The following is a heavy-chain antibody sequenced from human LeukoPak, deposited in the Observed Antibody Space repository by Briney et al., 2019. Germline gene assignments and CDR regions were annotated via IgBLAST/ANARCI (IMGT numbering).Heavy chain of an antibody. CDR3: ARGGSMITFGGVSVSHFDY. V-gene: IGHV3-23*01. D-gene: IGHD3-16*02. Sequence: PGGSLRLSCAASGFTFSSYAMSWVRQAPGKGLEWVSAISGSGGSTYYADSVKGRFTISRDNSKNTLYLQMNSLRAEDTAVYYCARGGSMITFGGVSVSHFDYWGQGTLVTVSS. CDR2: ISGSGGST. J-gene: IGHJ4*02. CDR1: GFTFSSYA.